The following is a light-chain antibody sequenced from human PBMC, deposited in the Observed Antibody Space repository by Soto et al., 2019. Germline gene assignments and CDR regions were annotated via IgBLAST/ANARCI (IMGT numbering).Light chain of an antibody. CDR2: GAS. Sequence: EIVSTQSPGTLSLSPGERATLSCRASQSVSSSYLAWYQQKPGQAPRLLIYGASSRATGIPDRFSGSGSGTDFTLTISRLEPEDFAVYYCQQYGSSPTLTLGGGTKVDIK. CDR3: QQYGSSPTLT. J-gene: IGKJ4*01. CDR1: QSVSSSY. V-gene: IGKV3-20*01.